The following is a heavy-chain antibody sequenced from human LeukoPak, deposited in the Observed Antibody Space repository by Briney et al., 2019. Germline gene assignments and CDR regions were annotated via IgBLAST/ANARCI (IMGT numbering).Heavy chain of an antibody. Sequence: TGGSLRLSCAASGFTFSSYAMSWVRQAPGKGLEWVSAISGSGGSTYYADSVKGRFTISRDNSKNTLYLQMNSLRAEDTAVYYCAKGHRLLIGGLLDYWGQGTLVTVSS. CDR2: ISGSGGST. D-gene: IGHD2-15*01. CDR3: AKGHRLLIGGLLDY. V-gene: IGHV3-23*01. J-gene: IGHJ4*02. CDR1: GFTFSSYA.